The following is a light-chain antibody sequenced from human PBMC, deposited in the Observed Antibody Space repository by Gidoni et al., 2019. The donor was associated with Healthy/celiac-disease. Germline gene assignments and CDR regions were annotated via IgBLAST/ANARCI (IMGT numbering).Light chain of an antibody. CDR3: QQLYS. V-gene: IGKV3-20*01. Sequence: ELVLTQSPGTLSLSPGERATLSCRASQSVSSSYLAWYQQKPGQAPRLLIYGASSRATGIPDRFSGSGSGTDFTLTISRLEPEDFAVYYCQQLYSFGQGTKLEIK. J-gene: IGKJ2*03. CDR2: GAS. CDR1: QSVSSSY.